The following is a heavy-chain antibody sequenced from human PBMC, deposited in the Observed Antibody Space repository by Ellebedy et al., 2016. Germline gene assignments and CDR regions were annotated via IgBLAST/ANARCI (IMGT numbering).Heavy chain of an antibody. CDR1: GYTFTTYA. Sequence: ASVKVSCKTSGYTFTTYAIHWVRQAPGQGLEWMGRIIPILGIANYAQKFQGRVTITADKSTSTAYMELSSLRSDDTAVYYCARDSGRGAAGLFDYWGQGTLVTVSS. J-gene: IGHJ4*02. D-gene: IGHD3-10*01. CDR3: ARDSGRGAAGLFDY. CDR2: IIPILGIA. V-gene: IGHV1-69*04.